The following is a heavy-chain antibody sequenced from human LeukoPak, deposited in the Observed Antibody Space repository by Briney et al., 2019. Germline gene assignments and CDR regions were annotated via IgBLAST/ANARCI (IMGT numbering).Heavy chain of an antibody. V-gene: IGHV4-39*07. J-gene: IGHJ6*03. CDR3: ARGNWNYRYYYYYYYMDV. Sequence: SETLSLTCTVSGGSINSSSYYWGWIRQPPGKGLEWIGSIYYSGSTYYNPSLKSRVTISVDTSNNQFSLKLSSVTAADTAVYYCARGNWNYRYYYYYYYMDVWGKGTTVTISS. CDR2: IYYSGST. D-gene: IGHD1-7*01. CDR1: GGSINSSSYY.